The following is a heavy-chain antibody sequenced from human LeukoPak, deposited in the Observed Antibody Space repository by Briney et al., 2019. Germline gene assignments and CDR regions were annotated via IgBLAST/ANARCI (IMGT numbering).Heavy chain of an antibody. D-gene: IGHD3-22*01. Sequence: PGGSLRLSCAASGFTFSIYSMSWVRQAPGKGLEWVSYISSSSSTISYADSVKGRFTISRDNAENSLYLQMNSLRAEDTAVYYCARDRRYYYASSGYVDYWGQGTLVTVSS. CDR3: ARDRRYYYASSGYVDY. J-gene: IGHJ4*02. CDR2: ISSSSSTI. V-gene: IGHV3-48*01. CDR1: GFTFSIYS.